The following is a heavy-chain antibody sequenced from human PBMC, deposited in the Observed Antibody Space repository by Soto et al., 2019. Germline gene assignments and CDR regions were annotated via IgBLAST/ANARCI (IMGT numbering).Heavy chain of an antibody. CDR1: GFTFSSYS. CDR3: ARDQPDPKPFYDYIWGSYRHSRPDY. V-gene: IGHV3-21*01. J-gene: IGHJ4*02. D-gene: IGHD3-16*02. CDR2: ISSSSSYI. Sequence: EVQLVESGGGLVKPGGSLRLSCAASGFTFSSYSMNWVRQAPGKGLEWVSSISSSSSYIYYADSVKGRFTISRDNAKNSLYLQMNSLRAEDTAVYYCARDQPDPKPFYDYIWGSYRHSRPDYWGQRTLVIVSS.